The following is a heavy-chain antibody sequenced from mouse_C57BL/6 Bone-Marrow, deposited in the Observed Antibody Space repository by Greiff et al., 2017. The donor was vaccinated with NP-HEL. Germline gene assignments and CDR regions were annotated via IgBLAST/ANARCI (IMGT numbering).Heavy chain of an antibody. D-gene: IGHD3-1*01. J-gene: IGHJ2*01. CDR3: ARGWTRRGYYFDY. Sequence: ESGPGLVKPSQSLSLTCSVTGYSITSGYYWNWIRQFPGNKLEWMGYISYDGSNNYNPSLKNRISITRDTSKNQFFLKLNSVTTEDTATYYCARGWTRRGYYFDYWGQGTTLTVSS. V-gene: IGHV3-6*01. CDR2: ISYDGSN. CDR1: GYSITSGYY.